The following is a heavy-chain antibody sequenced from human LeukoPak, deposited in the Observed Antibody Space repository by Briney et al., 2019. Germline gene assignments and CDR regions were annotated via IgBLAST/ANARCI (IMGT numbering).Heavy chain of an antibody. CDR2: INRSGST. J-gene: IGHJ5*02. D-gene: IGHD1-20*01. CDR3: ARGGIIGTTNNWFDP. Sequence: SETLSLTCAVYGGSFSGFYWSWLRQPPGQGLEWIGEINRSGSTYYNPSLKSRITMSVDTSQNQFSLRLSSVTAADTAIYYCARGGIIGTTNNWFDPWGQATLVTVSS. V-gene: IGHV4-34*01. CDR1: GGSFSGFY.